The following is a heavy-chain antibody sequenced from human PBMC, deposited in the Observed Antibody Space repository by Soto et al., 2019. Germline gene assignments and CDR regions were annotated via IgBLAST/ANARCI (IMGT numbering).Heavy chain of an antibody. Sequence: ASVNVSCKASGYTFTRYAMHWVRQAPGQRLEWMGWINAGNGNTKYSQKFQGRVTITRDTSASTAYMELSSLGSEDTAVYYCAREQYCGGDCYYFQHWGQGTLVTVSS. CDR3: AREQYCGGDCYYFQH. J-gene: IGHJ1*01. V-gene: IGHV1-3*01. D-gene: IGHD2-21*02. CDR1: GYTFTRYA. CDR2: INAGNGNT.